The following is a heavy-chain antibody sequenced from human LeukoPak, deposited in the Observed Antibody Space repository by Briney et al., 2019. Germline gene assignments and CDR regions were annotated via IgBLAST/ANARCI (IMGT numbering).Heavy chain of an antibody. Sequence: GRSLRLSCAASGFTFSSYGMHWVRQAPGKGLEWVSSISSSSSYIYYADSVKGRFTISRDNAKNSLYLQMNSLRAEDTAVYYCARSQFGELLNGFDYWGQGTLVTVSS. V-gene: IGHV3-21*01. J-gene: IGHJ4*02. CDR2: ISSSSSYI. CDR1: GFTFSSYG. D-gene: IGHD3-10*01. CDR3: ARSQFGELLNGFDY.